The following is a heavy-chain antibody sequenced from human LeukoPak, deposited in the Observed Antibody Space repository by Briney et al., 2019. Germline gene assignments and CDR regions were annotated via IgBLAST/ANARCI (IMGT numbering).Heavy chain of an antibody. D-gene: IGHD3-10*01. V-gene: IGHV3-33*01. CDR3: ARVYGSGSYYYHYAMDV. CDR2: IWYDGNRK. J-gene: IGHJ6*02. CDR1: GFTFSSFG. Sequence: PGRSLRLSCAASGFTFSSFGMHWVRQAPGKGLEWVAVIWYDGNRKHYEDSVKGRFTISRDNSKNTLYLQMNSLRAEDTAVYYCARVYGSGSYYYHYAMDVWGQGTTVTVSS.